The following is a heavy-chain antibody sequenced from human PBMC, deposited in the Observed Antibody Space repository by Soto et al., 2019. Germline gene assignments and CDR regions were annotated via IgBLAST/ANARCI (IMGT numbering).Heavy chain of an antibody. CDR1: GYTFTSYA. CDR2: INAGNGNT. Sequence: QVQLVQSGADVKKPGASVKVSCKASGYTFTSYAMHWVRQAPGQRLEWMGWINAGNGNTKYSQKFQGRVTITRDTSASTAYMELSSLRSEDTAVYYCASEYCGGDCYSAARYGMDVWGQGTTVTVSS. J-gene: IGHJ6*02. CDR3: ASEYCGGDCYSAARYGMDV. V-gene: IGHV1-3*01. D-gene: IGHD2-21*02.